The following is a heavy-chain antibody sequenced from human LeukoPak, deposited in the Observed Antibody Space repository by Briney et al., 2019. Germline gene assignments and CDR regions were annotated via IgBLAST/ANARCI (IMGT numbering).Heavy chain of an antibody. CDR3: AKWGDYDVLTGYYVPDY. CDR2: ISGSGGST. J-gene: IGHJ4*02. CDR1: GFTFSSYA. D-gene: IGHD3-9*01. V-gene: IGHV3-23*01. Sequence: GGSLRLSCAASGFTFSSYAMSWVRQAPGKGLEWVSAISGSGGSTYYADSVKGRFTVSRDNSKSTLYLQMNSLRAEDTALYYCAKWGDYDVLTGYYVPDYWGQGTLVTVSS.